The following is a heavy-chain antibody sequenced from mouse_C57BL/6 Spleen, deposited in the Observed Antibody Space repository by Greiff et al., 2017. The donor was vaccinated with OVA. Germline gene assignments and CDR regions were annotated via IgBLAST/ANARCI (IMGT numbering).Heavy chain of an antibody. CDR2: ISSGGSYT. J-gene: IGHJ2*03. CDR3: ARRLPYYLDY. Sequence: EVQVVESGGDLVKPGGSLKLSCAASGFTFSSYGMSWVRQTPDKRLEWVATISSGGSYTYYPDSVKGRFTISRDNAKNTLYLQMSSLKSEDTAMYYCARRLPYYLDYWGQGTSLTVSS. V-gene: IGHV5-6*01. CDR1: GFTFSSYG.